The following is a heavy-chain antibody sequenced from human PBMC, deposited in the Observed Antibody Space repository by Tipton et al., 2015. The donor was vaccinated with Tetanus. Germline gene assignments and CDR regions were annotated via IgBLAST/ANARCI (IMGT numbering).Heavy chain of an antibody. V-gene: IGHV3-23*01. J-gene: IGHJ4*02. Sequence: SLRLSCAASGSSFSSYTMTWVRQAPGKGLEWVSAITGSGGSTSYADSVKGRFTISRDNSKNTLYLQMNSLRVEDTAMYYCAKDEAWLMTRTIDHWGQGTRVTVSS. D-gene: IGHD3-22*01. CDR2: ITGSGGST. CDR1: GSSFSSYT. CDR3: AKDEAWLMTRTIDH.